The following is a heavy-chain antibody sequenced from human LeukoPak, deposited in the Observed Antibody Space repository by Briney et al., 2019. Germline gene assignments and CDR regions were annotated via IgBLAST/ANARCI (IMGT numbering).Heavy chain of an antibody. Sequence: PGGSLRLSCAASGFTFSSYAMHWVRQAPGKGLEWVAVISYDGSNKYYADSVEGRFTISRDNSKNTLYLQMNSLRAEDTAVYYCARDQYSGSYIRYYFDYWGQGTLVTVSS. D-gene: IGHD1-26*01. CDR3: ARDQYSGSYIRYYFDY. V-gene: IGHV3-30-3*01. CDR1: GFTFSSYA. CDR2: ISYDGSNK. J-gene: IGHJ4*02.